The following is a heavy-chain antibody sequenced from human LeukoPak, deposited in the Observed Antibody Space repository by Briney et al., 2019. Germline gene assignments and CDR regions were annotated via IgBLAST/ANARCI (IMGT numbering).Heavy chain of an antibody. J-gene: IGHJ4*02. CDR1: GGSISSYY. Sequence: SETLSLTCTVSGGSISSYYWSWIRQPPGKGLVWIGYIYYSGSTNYNPSLKSRVTISVDTSKNQFSLKLSSVTAADTAVYYCARGYMAYYFDYWGRGALVTVSS. CDR2: IYYSGST. CDR3: ARGYMAYYFDY. V-gene: IGHV4-59*01. D-gene: IGHD5-18*01.